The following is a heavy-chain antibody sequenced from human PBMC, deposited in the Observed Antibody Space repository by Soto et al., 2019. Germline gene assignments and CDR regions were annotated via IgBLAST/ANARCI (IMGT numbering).Heavy chain of an antibody. D-gene: IGHD4-17*01. V-gene: IGHV3-21*01. Sequence: GGSLRLSCAASGFTFSSYSMNWVRQAPGKGLEWVSSISSSSSYIYYADSVKGRFTISRDNAKNSLYLQMNSLRAEDTAVYYCARDLDYGDSVGFQHWGQGTLVTVYS. CDR1: GFTFSSYS. J-gene: IGHJ1*01. CDR3: ARDLDYGDSVGFQH. CDR2: ISSSSSYI.